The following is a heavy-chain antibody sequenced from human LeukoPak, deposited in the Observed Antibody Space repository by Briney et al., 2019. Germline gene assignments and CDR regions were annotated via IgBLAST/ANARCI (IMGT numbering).Heavy chain of an antibody. CDR3: ARDSCSSTSCYIDY. D-gene: IGHD2-2*02. J-gene: IGHJ4*02. CDR2: IYYSGST. V-gene: IGHV4-59*01. Sequence: ASETLALTCTGPGGSISSYYWSWIRQPPGKGLEWIGYIYYSGSTNYNPSLESRVTISVDTSKNQFSLKLSSVTAADTAVYYCARDSCSSTSCYIDYWGQGTLVTVSS. CDR1: GGSISSYY.